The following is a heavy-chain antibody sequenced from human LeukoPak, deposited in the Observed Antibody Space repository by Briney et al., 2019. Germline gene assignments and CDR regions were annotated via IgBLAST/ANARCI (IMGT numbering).Heavy chain of an antibody. CDR1: GGSFSGYY. J-gene: IGHJ4*02. CDR2: INHSGST. CDR3: ARNERGGDDRSGTTVTTSDY. Sequence: SETLSLTCAVYGGSFSGYYWSWIRQPPGKGLEWIGEINHSGSTNYNPSLKSRVTISVDTSKNQFSLKLSSVTAADTAVYYCARNERGGDDRSGTTVTTSDYWGQGTLVTVSS. D-gene: IGHD4-17*01. V-gene: IGHV4-34*01.